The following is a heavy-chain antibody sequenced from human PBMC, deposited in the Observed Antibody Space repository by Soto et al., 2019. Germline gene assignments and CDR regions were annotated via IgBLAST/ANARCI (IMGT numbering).Heavy chain of an antibody. J-gene: IGHJ4*02. CDR1: GFTFSSYW. CDR3: ARLSSIKGAADY. D-gene: IGHD1-26*01. Sequence: PEGSLILSCEASGFTFSSYWMHWVRHAPGKGLVWVSRIDSDGTSTNYADSVKGRFTISRDNAKNTLYLQMNSLRAEDTAVYYCARLSSIKGAADYWGQGTLVTVSS. CDR2: IDSDGTST. V-gene: IGHV3-74*01.